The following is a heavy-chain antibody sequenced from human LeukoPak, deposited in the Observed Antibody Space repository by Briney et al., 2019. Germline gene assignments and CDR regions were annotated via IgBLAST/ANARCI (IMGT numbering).Heavy chain of an antibody. CDR2: IWYGGSNK. V-gene: IGHV3-33*03. Sequence: GRSLRLSCAASGFTFSSYGMHWVRQAPGKGLEWVAVIWYGGSNKYYADSVKGRFTISRDDAQNSLYLEMNRLRVEDTAVYYCADPGVGYWGQGTLVTVSA. D-gene: IGHD2-8*01. CDR3: ADPGVGY. J-gene: IGHJ4*02. CDR1: GFTFSSYG.